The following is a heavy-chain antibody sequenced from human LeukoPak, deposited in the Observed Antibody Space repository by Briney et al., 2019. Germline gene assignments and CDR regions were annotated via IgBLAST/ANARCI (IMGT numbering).Heavy chain of an antibody. CDR1: GYTFTSYG. V-gene: IGHV1-18*01. CDR2: ISAYNGNT. CDR3: ARDGRINYYSLGINDAFDI. Sequence: GASVKVSCKASGYTFTSYGISWVRQAPGQGLEWMGWISAYNGNTNYAQKLRGRVTMTTDTSTSTAYMELRSLRSDDTAVYYCARDGRINYYSLGINDAFDIWGQGTMVTVSS. J-gene: IGHJ3*02. D-gene: IGHD2-21*01.